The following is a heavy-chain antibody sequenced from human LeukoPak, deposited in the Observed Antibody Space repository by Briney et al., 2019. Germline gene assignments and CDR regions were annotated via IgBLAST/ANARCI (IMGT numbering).Heavy chain of an antibody. Sequence: GGSLRLSCAASGFTFSSYWMSWVRQAPGKGLEWVANIKQDGSEKYYVDSVKGRFTISRDNAKNSLYLQMNSLRAEDTAVYYCARDRNIVVVTAIPNYFDYWGQGTLVTVSS. CDR1: GFTFSSYW. CDR3: ARDRNIVVVTAIPNYFDY. CDR2: IKQDGSEK. D-gene: IGHD2-21*02. J-gene: IGHJ4*02. V-gene: IGHV3-7*01.